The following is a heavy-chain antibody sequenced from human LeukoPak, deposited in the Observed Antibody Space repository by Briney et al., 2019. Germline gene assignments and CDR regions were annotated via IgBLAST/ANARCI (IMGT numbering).Heavy chain of an antibody. J-gene: IGHJ5*02. CDR1: GFTFSSYG. D-gene: IGHD3-3*01. CDR3: AKDVRFLEGFDP. CDR2: IRYDGSNK. Sequence: GGSLRLSCAASGFTFSSYGMHWVRQAPGKGLEWVAFIRYDGSNKYYADSVKGRFTISRDNSKNTLYLQMNSLRAEDTAVYYCAKDVRFLEGFDPWGQGTLVTVSS. V-gene: IGHV3-30*02.